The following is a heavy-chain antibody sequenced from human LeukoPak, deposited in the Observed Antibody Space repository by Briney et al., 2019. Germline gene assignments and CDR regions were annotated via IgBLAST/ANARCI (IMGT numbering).Heavy chain of an antibody. CDR3: ARGYVVRGVLHY. J-gene: IGHJ4*02. Sequence: PVGSLRLSGASSGFSFIRSWMHWVRQVPGKGLEWVSRINDDETSTTYAESVKGRFTISRDNAKNTLFLQMNSLRVDDTAVYHCARGYVVRGVLHYWGQGNLVTVSS. V-gene: IGHV3-74*01. CDR2: INDDETST. D-gene: IGHD3-10*01. CDR1: GFSFIRSW.